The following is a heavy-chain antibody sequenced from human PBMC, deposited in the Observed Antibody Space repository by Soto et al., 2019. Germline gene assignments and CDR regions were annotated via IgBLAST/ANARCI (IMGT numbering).Heavy chain of an antibody. D-gene: IGHD2-8*02. J-gene: IGHJ4*02. CDR2: ISWSGNT. CDR1: GGSINAFY. V-gene: IGHV4-59*13. Sequence: QVHLQESGPKQVKSSETLSLTCTVSGGSINAFYWNWIRQAPGKGLEWIGYISWSGNTKYSPSLRSRVTMSVDTSTNQFSLGLKSVTAADTAVDYCVRGWDYHLTGGWLSFDYWGRGTPVTVPS. CDR3: VRGWDYHLTGGWLSFDY.